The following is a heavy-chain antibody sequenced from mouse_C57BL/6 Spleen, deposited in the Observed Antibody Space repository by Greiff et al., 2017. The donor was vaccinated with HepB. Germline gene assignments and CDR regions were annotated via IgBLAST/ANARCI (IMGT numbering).Heavy chain of an antibody. CDR1: GFTFSSYG. D-gene: IGHD4-1*01. Sequence: DVKLVESGGDLVKPGGSLKLSCAASGFTFSSYGMSWVRQTPDKRLEWVATISSGGSYTYYPDSVKGRYTISRDNAKNTLYLQMSSLKSEDTAMYYCAGHKVGPGAYYFDYWGQGTTLTVSS. CDR2: ISSGGSYT. V-gene: IGHV5-6*02. J-gene: IGHJ2*01. CDR3: AGHKVGPGAYYFDY.